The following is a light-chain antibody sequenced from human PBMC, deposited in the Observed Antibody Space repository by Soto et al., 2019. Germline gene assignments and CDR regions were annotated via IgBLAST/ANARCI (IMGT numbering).Light chain of an antibody. V-gene: IGLV2-14*01. CDR2: DVS. CDR3: SSYTSGSTPL. CDR1: SSDVGGYNY. J-gene: IGLJ2*01. Sequence: QSALTQPASVSGSPGQSITISCTGTSSDVGGYNYVSWYQQHPGKAPKLMIYDVSNRPSGVSNRFSGSKSGNTASLTISGLQAEDEPDYYCSSYTSGSTPLFGGGTKLTVL.